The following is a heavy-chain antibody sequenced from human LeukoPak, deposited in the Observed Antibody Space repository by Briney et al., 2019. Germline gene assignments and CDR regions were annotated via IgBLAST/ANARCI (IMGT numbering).Heavy chain of an antibody. CDR1: GFTFSSYG. J-gene: IGHJ3*02. CDR3: AIGERVLLWFGELLYHYDAFDI. V-gene: IGHV3-30*02. D-gene: IGHD3-10*01. CDR2: IRYDGSNK. Sequence: GGSLRLSCAASGFTFSSYGMHWVRQAPGKGLEWVAFIRYDGSNKYYADSVKGRFTISRDNSKNTLYLQMNSLRAEDTAVYYCAIGERVLLWFGELLYHYDAFDIWGQGTMVTVSS.